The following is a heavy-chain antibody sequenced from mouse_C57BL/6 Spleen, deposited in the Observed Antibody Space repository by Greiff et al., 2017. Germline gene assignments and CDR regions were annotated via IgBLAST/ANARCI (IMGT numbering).Heavy chain of an antibody. J-gene: IGHJ4*01. CDR2: ISSGGDYI. Sequence: EVKLMESGEGLVKPGGSLKLSCAASGFTFSSYAMSWVRQTPEKRLEWVAYISSGGDYIYYADTVKGRFTISRDNARNTLYLQMSSLKSEDTAMYYCTRGGSSYEYYYAMDYWGQGTSVTVSS. V-gene: IGHV5-9-1*02. D-gene: IGHD1-1*01. CDR3: TRGGSSYEYYYAMDY. CDR1: GFTFSSYA.